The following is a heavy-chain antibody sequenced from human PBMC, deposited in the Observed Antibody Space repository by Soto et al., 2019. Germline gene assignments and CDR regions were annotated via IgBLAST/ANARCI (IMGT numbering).Heavy chain of an antibody. D-gene: IGHD3-9*01. CDR2: ISYLGSDK. V-gene: IGHV3-30*18. Sequence: GGSLRLSCAASGFTFNSYGMHWVRQAPGKGLEWVAVISYLGSDKYNADSVKGRFTISRDNSKNTLYLQMNSLRADDTAVYYCAKDLDKCSVVWFDIDAGGQGALVTVSS. J-gene: IGHJ5*02. CDR1: GFTFNSYG. CDR3: AKDLDKCSVVWFDIDA.